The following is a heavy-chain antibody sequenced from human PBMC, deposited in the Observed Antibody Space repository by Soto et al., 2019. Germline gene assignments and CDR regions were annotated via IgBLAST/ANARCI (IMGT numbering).Heavy chain of an antibody. Sequence: EVQLLESGGGLVQPGGSLRLSCAASGFTFSNYAMSWARQAPGQGLEWVSSISGSGGSTYYADSVKGRFTISRDNSQNTLYLQMNSLRTEDTAVYYCAKLMDTTSCWGQGTLVTVSS. CDR3: AKLMDTTSC. CDR1: GFTFSNYA. D-gene: IGHD5-18*01. V-gene: IGHV3-23*01. CDR2: ISGSGGST. J-gene: IGHJ4*02.